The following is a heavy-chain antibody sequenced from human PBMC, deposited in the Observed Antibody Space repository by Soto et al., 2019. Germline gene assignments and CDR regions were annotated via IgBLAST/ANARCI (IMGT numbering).Heavy chain of an antibody. D-gene: IGHD6-13*01. J-gene: IGHJ4*02. CDR2: IYYSGST. Sequence: SETLSLTCTVSGGSISSYYWSWIRQPPGKGLEWIGYIYYSGSTNYNPSLKSRVTISVDTSKNQFSLKLSSVTAADTAVYYCARGSYSSSWYLTPYYFDYWGQGTLVTVSS. CDR3: ARGSYSSSWYLTPYYFDY. V-gene: IGHV4-59*01. CDR1: GGSISSYY.